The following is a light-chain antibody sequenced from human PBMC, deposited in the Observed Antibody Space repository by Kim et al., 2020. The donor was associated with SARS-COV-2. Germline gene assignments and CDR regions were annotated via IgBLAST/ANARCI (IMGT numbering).Light chain of an antibody. CDR1: QSVSSY. CDR3: QQYGVSPYT. V-gene: IGKV3-20*01. Sequence: SLSPGERATLSCRASQSVSSYLAWYQQKPGQAPRLLIYGASSRATGIPDRFSGSGSGTDFTLTIFRLDPEDFAVYYCQQYGVSPYTFGQGTKLEI. J-gene: IGKJ2*01. CDR2: GAS.